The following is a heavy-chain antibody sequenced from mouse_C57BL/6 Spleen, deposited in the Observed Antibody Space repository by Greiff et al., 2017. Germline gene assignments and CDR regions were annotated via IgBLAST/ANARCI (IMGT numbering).Heavy chain of an antibody. CDR3: ARQLGRDAMDY. D-gene: IGHD4-1*02. Sequence: EVKLMESGPGLVKPSQSLSLTCSVTGYSITSGYYWNWIRQFPGNKLEWMGYISYDGSNNYNPSLKNRISITRDTSKNQFFLKLNSVTTEDTATYYCARQLGRDAMDYWGQGTSVTVSS. CDR2: ISYDGSN. J-gene: IGHJ4*01. CDR1: GYSITSGYY. V-gene: IGHV3-6*01.